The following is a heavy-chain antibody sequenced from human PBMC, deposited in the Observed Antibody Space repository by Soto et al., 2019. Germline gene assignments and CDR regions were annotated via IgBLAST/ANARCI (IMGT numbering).Heavy chain of an antibody. CDR1: GDSVSSNSAA. D-gene: IGHD2-15*01. CDR2: TYYRSKWYN. J-gene: IGHJ5*02. CDR3: ARDSEERIGHENWFDP. Sequence: SQTLSLTCAISGDSVSSNSAAWNWIRQSPSRGLEWLGRTYYRSKWYNDYAVSVKSRITINPDTSKNQFSLQLNSVTPEDTAVYYCARDSEERIGHENWFDPWGQGTLVTVSS. V-gene: IGHV6-1*01.